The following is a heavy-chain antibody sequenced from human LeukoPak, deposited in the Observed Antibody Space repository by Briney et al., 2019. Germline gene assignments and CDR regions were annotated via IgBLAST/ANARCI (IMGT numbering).Heavy chain of an antibody. D-gene: IGHD3-3*01. Sequence: SETLSLICTVSGGSISSSSYYWGWIRQPPGKGLEWIGSIYYSGSTYYNPSLKSRVTISVDTSKNQFSLKLSSVTAADTAVYYCARSAAYYDFWSGISFDPWGQGTLVTVSS. V-gene: IGHV4-39*01. CDR3: ARSAAYYDFWSGISFDP. CDR1: GGSISSSSYY. J-gene: IGHJ5*02. CDR2: IYYSGST.